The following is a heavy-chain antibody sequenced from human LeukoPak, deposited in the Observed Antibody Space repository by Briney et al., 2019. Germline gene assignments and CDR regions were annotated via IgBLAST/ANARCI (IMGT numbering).Heavy chain of an antibody. V-gene: IGHV4-39*07. CDR3: ARLGYSSGWRRGSRDY. D-gene: IGHD6-19*01. CDR2: IYYSGST. CDR1: GGSISSSSYY. J-gene: IGHJ4*02. Sequence: SETLSLTCTVSGGSISSSSYYWGWMRQPPGKGLEWIGSIYYSGSTYYNPSLKSRVTISVDTSKNQFSLKLSSVTAADTAVYYCARLGYSSGWRRGSRDYWGQGTLVTVSS.